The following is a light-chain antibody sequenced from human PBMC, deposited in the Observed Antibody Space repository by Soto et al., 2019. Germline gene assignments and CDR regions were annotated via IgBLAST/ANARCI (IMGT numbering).Light chain of an antibody. CDR3: QQYGTSPRT. CDR2: GAS. J-gene: IGKJ1*01. V-gene: IGKV3-20*01. CDR1: QSVTNSF. Sequence: VLTQSPGILSLSPGERATLSCRASQSVTNSFLAWYQQKPGQAPRLLIYGASGRATGIPDRFSGSGSGTEFTLSINRLEPEDFGVYYCQQYGTSPRTFGRGTKVEIK.